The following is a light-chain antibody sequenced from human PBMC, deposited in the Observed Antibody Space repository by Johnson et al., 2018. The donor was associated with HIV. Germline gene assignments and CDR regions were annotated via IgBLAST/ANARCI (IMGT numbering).Light chain of an antibody. CDR2: DNN. Sequence: QSVLTQPPSVSAAPGQKVTISCSGSSSNIGNNYVSWYQQLPGTAPKLLIYDNNKRPSGIPDRFSGSKSGTSATLGITGLQTGDEADYYCATWDGSLCAPDGFGTGTQVPVL. V-gene: IGLV1-51*01. CDR3: ATWDGSLCAPDG. J-gene: IGLJ1*01. CDR1: SSNIGNNY.